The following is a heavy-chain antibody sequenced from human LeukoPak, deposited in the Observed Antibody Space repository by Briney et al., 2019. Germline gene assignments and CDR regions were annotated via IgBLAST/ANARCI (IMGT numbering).Heavy chain of an antibody. Sequence: PGGSLRLSCAASGFTFSKYWMHWVRQAPGKGLVWVSRTYNDGSTTTYADSVKGRFTISRDNAKNTLYLQMNSLRVEDTAVYYCARGKYYYDSSGPEYFQHWGQGTLVTVSS. CDR3: ARGKYYYDSSGPEYFQH. D-gene: IGHD3-22*01. J-gene: IGHJ1*01. CDR1: GFTFSKYW. CDR2: TYNDGSTT. V-gene: IGHV3-74*03.